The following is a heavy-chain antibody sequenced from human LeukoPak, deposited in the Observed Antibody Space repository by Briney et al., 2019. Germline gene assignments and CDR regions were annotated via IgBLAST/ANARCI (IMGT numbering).Heavy chain of an antibody. CDR2: INPGGGST. J-gene: IGHJ6*02. CDR3: ARDRRYDILTGYQHYYYYGMDV. CDR1: GYTFTSYY. V-gene: IGHV1-46*01. D-gene: IGHD3-9*01. Sequence: GASVKVSCKASGYTFTSYYMHWVRQAPGQGLEWMGIINPGGGSTSYAQKFQGRVTMTRDTSTSTVYMELSSLRSEDTAVYYCARDRRYDILTGYQHYYYYGMDVWGQGTTVTVSS.